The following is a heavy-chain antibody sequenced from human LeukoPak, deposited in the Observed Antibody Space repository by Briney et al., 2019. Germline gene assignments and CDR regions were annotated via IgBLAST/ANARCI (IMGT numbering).Heavy chain of an antibody. CDR1: GFTFSNCS. CDR3: ARVAQHYCTNGVCPYDAFDI. J-gene: IGHJ3*02. V-gene: IGHV3-21*01. D-gene: IGHD2-8*01. Sequence: GGSLRLSCAASGFTFSNCSMNWVRQAPGKGLEWVSSISSRSTYIYYADSVKGRFTISRDNAKNSLYLQMNSLRAEDTAIYYCARVAQHYCTNGVCPYDAFDIWGQGTMITVSS. CDR2: ISSRSTYI.